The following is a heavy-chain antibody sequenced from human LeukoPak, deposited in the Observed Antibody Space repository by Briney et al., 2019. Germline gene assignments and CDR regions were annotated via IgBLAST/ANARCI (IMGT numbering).Heavy chain of an antibody. J-gene: IGHJ4*02. V-gene: IGHV4-59*08. CDR1: GGSISSDY. D-gene: IGHD3-22*01. Sequence: SETLSLTCIVSGGSISSDYWSWIRQPPGKGLEWIGCIYYSGSTIYNPSLKSRLTISVDTSKNQFSLKLSSVTAADTAVYHCARQVRDSRGPWYYFESWGRGNRVSLSS. CDR2: IYYSGST. CDR3: ARQVRDSRGPWYYFES.